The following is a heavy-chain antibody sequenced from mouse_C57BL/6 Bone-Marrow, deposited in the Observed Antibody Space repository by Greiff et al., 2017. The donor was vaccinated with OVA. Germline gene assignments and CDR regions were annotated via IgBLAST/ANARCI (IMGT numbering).Heavy chain of an antibody. V-gene: IGHV14-4*01. Sequence: EVKLQESGAELVRPGASVKLSCTASGFNIKDDYMHWVMERPEQGLEWIGWIDPENGDTEYASKFQGKATITADTSSKTVYLHLSSLTSEDTAVYYCTTYRYWGQGTTLTVSS. CDR2: IDPENGDT. CDR1: GFNIKDDY. J-gene: IGHJ2*01. CDR3: TTYRY.